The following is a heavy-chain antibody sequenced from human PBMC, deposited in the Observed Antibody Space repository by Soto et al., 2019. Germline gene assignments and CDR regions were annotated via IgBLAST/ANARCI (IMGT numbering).Heavy chain of an antibody. CDR1: GFTFDDYG. Sequence: EVQLVESGGGLVQPGRSLRRSCAASGFTFDDYGLHWVRQAPGKGLEWVSGISWNSGDIGYADSVKGRFTISRDNTKNSLHLQMNRLRGEDTALYYCARGRTTLTTMSTAIYYWGRGTLVTVSS. CDR2: ISWNSGDI. V-gene: IGHV3-9*01. J-gene: IGHJ4*02. CDR3: ARGRTTLTTMSTAIYY. D-gene: IGHD4-17*01.